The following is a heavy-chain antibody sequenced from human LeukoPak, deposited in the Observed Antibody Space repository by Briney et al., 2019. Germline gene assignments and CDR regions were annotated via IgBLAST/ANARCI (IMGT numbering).Heavy chain of an antibody. CDR3: AREQGYYSVPGY. CDR2: INSDGRSR. CDR1: GFTFSSYW. D-gene: IGHD3-22*01. Sequence: PGGSLRLSCAASGFTFSSYWMQWVRQAPGKGLVWVARINSDGRSRSYADSVKGRFSISRDNAKNTLYLQMNSLRAEDTAVYYCAREQGYYSVPGYWGQGTQVTVSS. J-gene: IGHJ4*02. V-gene: IGHV3-74*01.